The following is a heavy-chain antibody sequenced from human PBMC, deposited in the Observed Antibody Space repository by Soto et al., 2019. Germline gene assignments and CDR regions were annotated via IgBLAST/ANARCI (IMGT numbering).Heavy chain of an antibody. J-gene: IGHJ6*02. CDR2: VSSSGDTI. CDR3: APAPTGLDV. V-gene: IGHV3-48*03. CDR1: GFTFSSYE. D-gene: IGHD1-1*01. Sequence: GGSLRLSCAASGFTFSSYEMNRVRQAPGKGLEWVSYVSSSGDTIYYADSVKGRFTIPRDNAKNSLFLQMNCLGAEDTAVYYCAPAPTGLDVWGHGTTVTSSS.